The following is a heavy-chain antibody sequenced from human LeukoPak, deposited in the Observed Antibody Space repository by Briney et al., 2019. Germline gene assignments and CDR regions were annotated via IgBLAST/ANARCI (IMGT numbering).Heavy chain of an antibody. D-gene: IGHD3-22*01. Sequence: GGSLRLSCAASGFTFSSYSMNWVRQAPGKGLEWVSSISSSSSYIYYADSVKGRFTISRDNAKNSLYLQMNSLRAEDTAVYYCARGPDYYDSSGYPSALWGQGTMVTVSS. CDR1: GFTFSSYS. CDR3: ARGPDYYDSSGYPSAL. J-gene: IGHJ3*01. V-gene: IGHV3-21*01. CDR2: ISSSSSYI.